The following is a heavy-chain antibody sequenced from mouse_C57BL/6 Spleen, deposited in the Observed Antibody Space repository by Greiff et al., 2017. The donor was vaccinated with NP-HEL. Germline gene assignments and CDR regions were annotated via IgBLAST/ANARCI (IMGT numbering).Heavy chain of an antibody. J-gene: IGHJ3*01. D-gene: IGHD1-1*01. CDR3: ARPITTVVEGAWFAY. CDR2: IYPRSDNT. V-gene: IGHV1-81*01. Sequence: QVQLQQSGAELARPGASVKLSCKASGYTFTSYGISWVKQRTGQGLEWIGEIYPRSDNTYYNEKFKGKATLTADKSSSTAYMELRSLTSEDSAVYFCARPITTVVEGAWFAYWGQGTLVTVSA. CDR1: GYTFTSYG.